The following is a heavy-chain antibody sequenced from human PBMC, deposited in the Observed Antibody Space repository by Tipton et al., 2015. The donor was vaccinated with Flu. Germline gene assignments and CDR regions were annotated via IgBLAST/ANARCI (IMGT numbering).Heavy chain of an antibody. J-gene: IGHJ4*02. CDR1: GGSISNYY. V-gene: IGHV4-4*07. CDR2: IYTSGST. Sequence: GLVKPSETLSLTCTVSGGSISNYYWNWIRQPAGKGLEWIGRIYTSGSTNYNPSLKSRVTISLDTFQNHFSLKLISVTAADTAVYYCSRSTYYYGSGTSDYWGQGTLVTVSS. D-gene: IGHD3-10*01. CDR3: SRSTYYYGSGTSDY.